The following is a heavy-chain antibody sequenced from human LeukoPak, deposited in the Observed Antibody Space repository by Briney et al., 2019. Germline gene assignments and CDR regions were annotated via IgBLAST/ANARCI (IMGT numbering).Heavy chain of an antibody. CDR2: ISYDGSNK. D-gene: IGHD1-26*01. V-gene: IGHV3-30*18. CDR3: AKEMGATNYFEY. CDR1: GFTFSSSG. Sequence: GGSLRLPCAASGFTFSSSGMHWVRQAPGKGLEWVSVISYDGSNKFYADSVKGRFTISRDNSKNTLYLQMNSLRAEDTAVYYCAKEMGATNYFEYWGQGTLVTVSS. J-gene: IGHJ4*02.